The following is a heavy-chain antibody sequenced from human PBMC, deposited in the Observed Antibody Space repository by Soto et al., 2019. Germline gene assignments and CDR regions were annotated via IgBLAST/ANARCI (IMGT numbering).Heavy chain of an antibody. CDR1: GGSFSGYY. V-gene: IGHV4-34*01. D-gene: IGHD6-6*01. CDR2: INHSGST. J-gene: IGHJ6*03. CDR3: ARKGGEYSSSGGRGYYMDV. Sequence: SETLSLTCAVYGGSFSGYYWSWIRQPPGKGLEWIGEINHSGSTNYNPSLKSRVTISVDTSKNQFSLKLSSVTAADTAVYYCARKGGEYSSSGGRGYYMDVWGKGTTVTVSS.